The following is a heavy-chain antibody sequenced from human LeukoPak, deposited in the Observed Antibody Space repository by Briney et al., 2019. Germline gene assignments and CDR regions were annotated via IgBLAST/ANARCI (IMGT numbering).Heavy chain of an antibody. J-gene: IGHJ4*02. Sequence: GGSLRLSCAASGFTFSSYAMSWVRQAPGKGLEWVSAISGSGGSTYYADSVKGRFTISRDNSKNTLYLQMNSLRAEDTAVYYCARSSYGSGGFDYWGQGTLVTVSS. CDR2: ISGSGGST. CDR3: ARSSYGSGGFDY. D-gene: IGHD3-10*01. V-gene: IGHV3-23*01. CDR1: GFTFSSYA.